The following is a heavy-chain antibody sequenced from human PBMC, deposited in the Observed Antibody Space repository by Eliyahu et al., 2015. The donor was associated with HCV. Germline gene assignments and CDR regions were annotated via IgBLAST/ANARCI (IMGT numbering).Heavy chain of an antibody. V-gene: IGHV3-23*01. CDR3: ARGSGSHSY. Sequence: EVQLLESGGGLVQPGGSLRLSCAASGFTFSSYAMSWVRQAPGKGLEWVSAISGSGGSTYYADSVKGRFTISREQFQNPPYLQKKRPRAEDTAVYYCARGSGSHSYWGQGTLVTVSS. J-gene: IGHJ4*02. D-gene: IGHD3-10*01. CDR2: ISGSGGST. CDR1: GFTFSSYA.